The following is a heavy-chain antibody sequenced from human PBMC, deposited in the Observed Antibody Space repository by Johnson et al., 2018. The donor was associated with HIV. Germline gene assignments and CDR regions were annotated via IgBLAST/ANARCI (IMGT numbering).Heavy chain of an antibody. CDR1: GFSFDDYA. Sequence: VQLVESGGGVVQPGRSLRLSCAASGFSFDDYAMHWVRQVPGKGLEWVSGISWNSGSIDYADSVKGRFTISRDNAKKSVYLQMNSLTNEDSAFYYCAKDMGAWFGELPWAFDAFDIWGQGTKVTVSS. CDR2: ISWNSGSI. CDR3: AKDMGAWFGELPWAFDAFDI. D-gene: IGHD3-10*01. V-gene: IGHV3-9*01. J-gene: IGHJ3*02.